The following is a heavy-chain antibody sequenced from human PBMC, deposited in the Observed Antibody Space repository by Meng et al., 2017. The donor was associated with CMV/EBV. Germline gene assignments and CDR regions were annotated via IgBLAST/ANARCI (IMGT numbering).Heavy chain of an antibody. CDR1: GYTFTSYG. CDR3: ARDSLGSSSHYYYYGMDV. CDR2: ISAYSGNT. V-gene: IGHV1-18*01. D-gene: IGHD6-6*01. Sequence: ASVKVSCKASGYTFTSYGISWVRQAPGQGLEWMGWISAYSGNTNYAQKLQGRVTMTTDTSTSTAYMELRSLRSDDTAVYYCARDSLGSSSHYYYYGMDVWGQGTTVTVSS. J-gene: IGHJ6*02.